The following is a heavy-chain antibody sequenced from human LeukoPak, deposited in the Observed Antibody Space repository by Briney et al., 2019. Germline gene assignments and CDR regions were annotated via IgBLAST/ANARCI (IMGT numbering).Heavy chain of an antibody. V-gene: IGHV3-33*01. Sequence: GRSLRLSCAASGFTFSSYGMHWVRQAPGKGLEGVAVIWYDGSNKYYADSVKGRFTISRDNSKNTLYLQMNRLRAEDTAVYYCARGFIYGDHYFDYWGQGTLVTVSS. CDR1: GFTFSSYG. CDR3: ARGFIYGDHYFDY. D-gene: IGHD4-17*01. CDR2: IWYDGSNK. J-gene: IGHJ4*02.